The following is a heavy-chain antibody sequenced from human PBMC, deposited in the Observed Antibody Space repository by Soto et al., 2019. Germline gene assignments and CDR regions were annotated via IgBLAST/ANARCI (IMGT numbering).Heavy chain of an antibody. Sequence: QVQLVQSGVEVKKPGASVKVACKASGYTFTTTYGISWVRQAPGQGLEWMGWIRNDNGNTKYAQNLQGRVTMTTDISTSTAYMELRSLRSDDTAVYYCATTVTTRTPGDNCGQGTLVTVAS. CDR3: ATTVTTRTPGDN. J-gene: IGHJ4*02. V-gene: IGHV1-18*04. CDR1: GYTFTTTYG. CDR2: IRNDNGNT. D-gene: IGHD4-17*01.